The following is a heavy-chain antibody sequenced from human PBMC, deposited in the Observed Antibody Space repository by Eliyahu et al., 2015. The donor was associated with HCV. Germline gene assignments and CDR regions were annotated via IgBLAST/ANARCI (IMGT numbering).Heavy chain of an antibody. D-gene: IGHD3-22*01. J-gene: IGHJ6*02. CDR1: GYSFTXYW. V-gene: IGHV5-51*01. Sequence: EVQLVQSGAEVKKPGESLKISCKXSGYSFTXYWIAXGSQMPGKGLEWRGGIYPVXSDTRYSPSXQGQVTISADKSISTAYLQWSSLKASDTAMYYCARRLPYDSSGYYDWYYYGMDVWGQGTTVTVSS. CDR2: IYPVXSDT. CDR3: ARRLPYDSSGYYDWYYYGMDV.